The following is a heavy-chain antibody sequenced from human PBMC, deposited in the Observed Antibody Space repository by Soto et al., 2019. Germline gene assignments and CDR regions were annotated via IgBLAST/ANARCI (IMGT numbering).Heavy chain of an antibody. V-gene: IGHV3-15*07. D-gene: IGHD2-21*02. Sequence: LRLSCAASGFTFSNAWMNWVRQAPGKGLEWVGRIKSKTDGGTTDYAAPVKGRFTISRDDSKNTLYLQMNSLKTEDTAVYYCTTDPGLAYCGGDCSYYFDYWGQGTLVTVSS. CDR1: GFTFSNAW. CDR3: TTDPGLAYCGGDCSYYFDY. J-gene: IGHJ4*02. CDR2: IKSKTDGGTT.